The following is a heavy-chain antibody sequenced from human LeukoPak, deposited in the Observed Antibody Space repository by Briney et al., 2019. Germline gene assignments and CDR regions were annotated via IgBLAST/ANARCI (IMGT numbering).Heavy chain of an antibody. J-gene: IGHJ4*02. CDR1: GFTFSSYS. V-gene: IGHV3-74*01. Sequence: GGSLRLSCAASGFTFSSYSMNWVRQAPGKGLVWVSRINSDGSSTSYADSVKGRFTISRDNAKNTLYLQMNSLRAEDTAVYYCARDYSGSYGLDYWGQGTLVTVSS. CDR3: ARDYSGSYGLDY. CDR2: INSDGSST. D-gene: IGHD1-26*01.